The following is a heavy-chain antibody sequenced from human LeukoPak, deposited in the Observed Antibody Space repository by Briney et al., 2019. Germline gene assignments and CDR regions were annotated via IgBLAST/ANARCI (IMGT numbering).Heavy chain of an antibody. CDR1: GGSFSGYY. D-gene: IGHD3-22*01. CDR3: ASHLSGYCRKYYFDY. CDR2: INHSGST. Sequence: SETLSLTCAVYGGSFSGYYWSWIRQPPGKGLEWIGEINHSGSTNYNPSLKSRVTISVDTSKNQFSLKLSSVTAADTAVYYCASHLSGYCRKYYFDYWGQGTLVTVSS. V-gene: IGHV4-34*01. J-gene: IGHJ4*02.